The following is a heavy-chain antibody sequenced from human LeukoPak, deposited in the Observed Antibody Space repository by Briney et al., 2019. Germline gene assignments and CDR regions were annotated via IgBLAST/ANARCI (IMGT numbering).Heavy chain of an antibody. CDR3: AKDLPELLGAFDI. CDR2: IWYDGSNK. D-gene: IGHD1-7*01. Sequence: AGGSLRLSCAASGFTFSSYGMHWVRQAPGKGLEWVAVIWYDGSNKYYADSVKGRFTISRDNSKNTLYLQMDSLRAEDTAVYYYAKDLPELLGAFDIWGQGTMVTVSS. CDR1: GFTFSSYG. J-gene: IGHJ3*02. V-gene: IGHV3-33*06.